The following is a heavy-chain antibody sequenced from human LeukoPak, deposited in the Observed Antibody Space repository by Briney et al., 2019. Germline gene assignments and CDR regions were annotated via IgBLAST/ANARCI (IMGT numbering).Heavy chain of an antibody. V-gene: IGHV3-30*04. D-gene: IGHD6-13*01. CDR3: ARGVSIAAAGTGY. J-gene: IGHJ4*02. CDR2: ISYDGSNK. Sequence: GRSLRLSCAASGFTFSSYAMHWVRQAPGKGLEWVAVISYDGSNKYYADSVKGRFTISRDNSKNTLYLQMNSLRAEDTAVYYCARGVSIAAAGTGYWGQGTLVTVSS. CDR1: GFTFSSYA.